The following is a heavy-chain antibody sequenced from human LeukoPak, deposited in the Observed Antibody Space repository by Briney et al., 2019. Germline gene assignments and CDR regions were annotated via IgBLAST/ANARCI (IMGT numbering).Heavy chain of an antibody. CDR2: IYSGGST. Sequence: GGSLRLSCAASGFTVSSNYMSWVRQAPGKGLEWVSVIYSGGSTYYADSVKGRFTISRDNSKNTLYLQMNSLRAEDTAVYYCARGRRYCSSTSCYYPYYYGMDVWGQGTTVTVSS. J-gene: IGHJ6*02. V-gene: IGHV3-53*01. D-gene: IGHD2-2*01. CDR3: ARGRRYCSSTSCYYPYYYGMDV. CDR1: GFTVSSNY.